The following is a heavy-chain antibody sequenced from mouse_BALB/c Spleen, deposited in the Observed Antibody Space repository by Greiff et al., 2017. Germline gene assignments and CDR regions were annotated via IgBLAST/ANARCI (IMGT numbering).Heavy chain of an antibody. J-gene: IGHJ1*01. Sequence: EVQLVESGGGLVQPKGSLKLSCAASGFTFNTYAMNWVRQAPGKGLEWVARIRSKSNNYATYYADSVKDRFTISRDDSQSMLYLQMNNLKTEDTAMYYCVRHRSSWYFDVWGAGTTVTVSS. CDR1: GFTFNTYA. CDR3: VRHRSSWYFDV. D-gene: IGHD1-1*01. CDR2: IRSKSNNYAT. V-gene: IGHV10-1*02.